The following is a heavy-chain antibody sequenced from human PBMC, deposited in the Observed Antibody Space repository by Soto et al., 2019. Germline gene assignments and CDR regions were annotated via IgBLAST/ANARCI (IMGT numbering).Heavy chain of an antibody. CDR2: ISHDGGDI. J-gene: IGHJ4*02. CDR3: AKTLLGRYYTSNFDS. Sequence: QVQLVESGGGVVQPGRSLRVSCAASGFTFSSYGMHWVRQAPGKGLEWVAAISHDGGDIYYADSVKGRLTVSRDNTKSTLFLLMNRLRAEDTAVYYCAKTLLGRYYTSNFDSWGQGTLVTVSS. V-gene: IGHV3-30*18. D-gene: IGHD3-10*01. CDR1: GFTFSSYG.